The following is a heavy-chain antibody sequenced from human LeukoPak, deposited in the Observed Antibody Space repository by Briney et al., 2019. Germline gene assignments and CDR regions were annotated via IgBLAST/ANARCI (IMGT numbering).Heavy chain of an antibody. CDR1: GFTFSSYA. J-gene: IGHJ4*02. CDR3: AREPPPPGIAAAGDDY. Sequence: GGSLRLSCAASGFTFSSYAMSWVRQAPGKGLERVSAISGSGGSTYYADSVKGRFTISRDNSKNTLYLQMNSLRAEDTAVYYCAREPPPPGIAAAGDDYWGQGTLVTVSS. CDR2: ISGSGGST. V-gene: IGHV3-23*01. D-gene: IGHD6-13*01.